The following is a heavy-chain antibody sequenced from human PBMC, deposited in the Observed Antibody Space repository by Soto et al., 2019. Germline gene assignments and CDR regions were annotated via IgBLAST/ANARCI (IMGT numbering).Heavy chain of an antibody. CDR2: IIPMLAAP. D-gene: IGHD2-21*01. V-gene: IGHV1-69*01. Sequence: QGQLVQSGAEVKKPGSSVKVSCKASGGSFRTYAINWVRQAPGQGLEWMGGIIPMLAAPTYAQKFQGRLTITADESTTTVYMELSSLTSEDPAVYYCARVGPPSPSVIWFFDLWGRGTLVTVSS. CDR1: GGSFRTYA. CDR3: ARVGPPSPSVIWFFDL. J-gene: IGHJ2*01.